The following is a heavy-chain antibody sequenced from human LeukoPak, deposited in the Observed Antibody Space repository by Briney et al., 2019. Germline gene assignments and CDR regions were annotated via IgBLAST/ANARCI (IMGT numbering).Heavy chain of an antibody. CDR2: IIPILGIA. V-gene: IGHV1-69*04. CDR3: ARDIPVRGVIHNWFDP. J-gene: IGHJ5*02. Sequence: GASVKVSFKASGGTFSSYAISWVRQAPGQGLEWMGRIIPILGIANYAQKFQGRVTITADKSTSTAYMELSSLRSEDTAVYYCARDIPVRGVIHNWFDPWGQGTLVTVSS. CDR1: GGTFSSYA. D-gene: IGHD3-10*02.